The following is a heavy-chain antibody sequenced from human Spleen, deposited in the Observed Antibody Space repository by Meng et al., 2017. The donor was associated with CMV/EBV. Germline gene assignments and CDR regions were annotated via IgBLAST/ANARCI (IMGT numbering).Heavy chain of an antibody. J-gene: IGHJ4*02. D-gene: IGHD4-23*01. Sequence: CAVYGGTHSGCYSSRHRLQPRKGLEWIREINNSRSNNYDPSLKSRVTISINTYKNQFTLKLSSVTAEDTAVYYCARGGVTPYFDYWGQGTLVTVSS. CDR3: ARGGVTPYFDY. CDR2: INNSRSN. CDR1: GGTHSGCY. V-gene: IGHV4-34*01.